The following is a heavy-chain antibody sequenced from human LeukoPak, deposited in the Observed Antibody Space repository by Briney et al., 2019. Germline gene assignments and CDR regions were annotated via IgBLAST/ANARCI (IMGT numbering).Heavy chain of an antibody. Sequence: SETLSLTCTVSGGSISSSSYYWGWIRQPPGKGLEWIGYIFYSGSTNYSPSLKSRVTISVDTSKNQFSLKLRSVTAADTAVYYCARVPKASGYFDNWGQGTLVSVSS. CDR2: IFYSGST. V-gene: IGHV4-61*05. J-gene: IGHJ4*02. D-gene: IGHD3-10*01. CDR1: GGSISSSSYY. CDR3: ARVPKASGYFDN.